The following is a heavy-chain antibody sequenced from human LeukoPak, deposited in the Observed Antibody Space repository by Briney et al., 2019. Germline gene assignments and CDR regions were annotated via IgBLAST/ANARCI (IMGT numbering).Heavy chain of an antibody. Sequence: SQTLSLTCAISGDSVSSNNTAWNWIRQSPSRGLEWLGKTYYRSKWYNDYSASVKSRISINPDTTKNQVSLQLNSVTPEDTALYYCARGMYAMNVWGQGTTVTVS. CDR1: GDSVSSNNTA. CDR2: TYYRSKWYN. J-gene: IGHJ6*02. V-gene: IGHV6-1*01. CDR3: ARGMYAMNV.